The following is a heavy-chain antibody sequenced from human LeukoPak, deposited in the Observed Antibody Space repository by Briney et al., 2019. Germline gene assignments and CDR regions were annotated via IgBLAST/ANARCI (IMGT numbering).Heavy chain of an antibody. V-gene: IGHV4-59*01. CDR2: IYYSGST. D-gene: IGHD3-3*01. Sequence: SETLSLTCTVSGGSISSYYWSRIRQPPGKGLEWIGSIYYSGSTYYNPSLNSRVTISVDTSKNQFSLKLNSVTAADTAVYYCARGGYYTLEYYYYMEIWGKGTTVTVSS. CDR1: GGSISSYY. CDR3: ARGGYYTLEYYYYMEI. J-gene: IGHJ6*03.